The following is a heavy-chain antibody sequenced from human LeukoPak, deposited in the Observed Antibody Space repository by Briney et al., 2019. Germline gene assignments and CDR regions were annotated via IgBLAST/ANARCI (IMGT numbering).Heavy chain of an antibody. Sequence: GGSLRLSCAASGFTFTSCAMNWVRQAPGKGLEWVSGISGSGGSTYYADSVKGRLIISRDNSKDTLYLQMSSLRAEDTAVYYCAKSFCSSTSCCWITMSFDYWGQGTLVTVSS. D-gene: IGHD2-2*01. CDR1: GFTFTSCA. CDR2: ISGSGGST. J-gene: IGHJ4*02. CDR3: AKSFCSSTSCCWITMSFDY. V-gene: IGHV3-23*01.